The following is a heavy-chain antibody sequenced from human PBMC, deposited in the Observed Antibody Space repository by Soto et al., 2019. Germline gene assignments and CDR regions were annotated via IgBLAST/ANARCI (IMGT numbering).Heavy chain of an antibody. V-gene: IGHV3-23*01. J-gene: IGHJ4*02. D-gene: IGHD6-13*01. Sequence: EVQLLESGGGLVQPGGSLRLSCAASGFTFRSYAMGWVRQAPGKGLEWVSTIGGDDTTSYADSVRGRFIISRDNSKNTLYLQMSSLRAGDTAFYYCTTVQYEAAAAGHYYFDFWGQGTLVTVSS. CDR1: GFTFRSYA. CDR2: IGGDDTT. CDR3: TTVQYEAAAAGHYYFDF.